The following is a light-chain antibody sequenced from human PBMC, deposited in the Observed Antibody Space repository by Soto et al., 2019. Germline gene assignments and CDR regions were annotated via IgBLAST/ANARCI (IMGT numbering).Light chain of an antibody. CDR1: SSDVGGYNF. V-gene: IGLV2-14*03. CDR2: EVS. Sequence: QSVMTQPASVFGSPGQSITISCTGTSSDVGGYNFVSWYQQHPGKAPKLMIYEVSNRPSGVSNRFSASKSGNTASLTISGLQPEDEADYYCSSYTTSSTVVFGTGPKVTVL. J-gene: IGLJ1*01. CDR3: SSYTTSSTVV.